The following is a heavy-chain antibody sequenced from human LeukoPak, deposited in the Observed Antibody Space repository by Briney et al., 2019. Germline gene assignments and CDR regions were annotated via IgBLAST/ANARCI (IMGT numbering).Heavy chain of an antibody. D-gene: IGHD4-17*01. V-gene: IGHV3-23*01. Sequence: GGSLRLSCAASGFSVSSNYMSWVRQAPGKGLEWVSAISGSGGSTYYADSVKGRFTISRDNSKNTLYLQMNSLRAEDTAVYYCAKRKPFSRTTGANAFDIWGQGTMVTVSS. CDR3: AKRKPFSRTTGANAFDI. J-gene: IGHJ3*02. CDR1: GFSVSSNY. CDR2: ISGSGGST.